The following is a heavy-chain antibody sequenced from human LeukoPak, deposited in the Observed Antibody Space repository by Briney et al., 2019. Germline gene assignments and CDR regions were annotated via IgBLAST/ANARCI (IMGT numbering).Heavy chain of an antibody. CDR1: GGSFSGYY. V-gene: IGHV4-34*01. CDR2: INHSGST. Sequence: PSETLSLTCAVYGGSFSGYYWSWIRQPPGKGLEWIGEINHSGSTNYNPSLKSRVTISVDTSKNQFSLKLSSVTAADTAVYYCAGKGYCSGGSCYTFDYWGQGTLVTVSS. J-gene: IGHJ4*02. CDR3: AGKGYCSGGSCYTFDY. D-gene: IGHD2-15*01.